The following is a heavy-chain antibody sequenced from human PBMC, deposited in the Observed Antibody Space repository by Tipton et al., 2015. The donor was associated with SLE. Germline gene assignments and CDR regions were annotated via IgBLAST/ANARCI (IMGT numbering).Heavy chain of an antibody. J-gene: IGHJ4*02. Sequence: TLSLTCSVSGDSVSSHWWSWIRQPPGKGLEWIGYSDYRGSTNYNPSLKSRVTISVNTSKNQFSLKLSSVTAADTAVYYCARGIIAAAFLYYFDYWGQGTLVTVSS. CDR2: SDYRGST. CDR3: ARGIIAAAFLYYFDY. V-gene: IGHV4-59*02. CDR1: GDSVSSHW. D-gene: IGHD6-13*01.